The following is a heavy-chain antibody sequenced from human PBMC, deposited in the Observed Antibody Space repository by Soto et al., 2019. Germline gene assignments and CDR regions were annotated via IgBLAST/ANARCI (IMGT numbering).Heavy chain of an antibody. CDR3: ARIGRVGWFDP. V-gene: IGHV4-59*08. Sequence: SETLSLTCTFSGCSISSYYWSWIRQPPGKGLEWIGYIYYSGSTNYNPSLKSRVTISVDTSKNQFSLKLSSVTAADTAVYYCARIGRVGWFDPWGQGTLVTVS. CDR2: IYYSGST. D-gene: IGHD1-26*01. CDR1: GCSISSYY. J-gene: IGHJ5*02.